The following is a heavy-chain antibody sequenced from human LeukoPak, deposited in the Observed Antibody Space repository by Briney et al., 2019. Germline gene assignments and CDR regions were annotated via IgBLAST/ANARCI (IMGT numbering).Heavy chain of an antibody. CDR1: GDSISSYH. J-gene: IGHJ4*02. CDR2: IYTSGST. V-gene: IGHV4-4*07. D-gene: IGHD3-22*01. Sequence: SETLSLTCIVSGDSISSYHWTWIRQPPGKTLEWIGRIYTSGSTNYNPSLKSRVTMSVDTSKNQFSLKLSSVTAADTAVYYCASSPGDSSGYYYQFDYWGQGTLVTVSS. CDR3: ASSPGDSSGYYYQFDY.